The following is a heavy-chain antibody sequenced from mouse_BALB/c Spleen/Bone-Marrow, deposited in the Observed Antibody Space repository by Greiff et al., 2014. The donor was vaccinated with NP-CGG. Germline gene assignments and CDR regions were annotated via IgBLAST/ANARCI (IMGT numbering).Heavy chain of an antibody. CDR1: GYTFTTYW. D-gene: IGHD2-1*01. V-gene: IGHV1S81*02. CDR3: ARGDGKYAFAY. J-gene: IGHJ3*01. CDR2: INPSNGRT. Sequence: VQLQQSGAELVKPGASVKLSCKASGYTFTTYWMQWVKQGPGQGLEWIGEINPSNGRTNYNEKFKRKATLTVDKSSSTAYMQLSSLTSEDSAVYYCARGDGKYAFAYWGQGTLVTVSA.